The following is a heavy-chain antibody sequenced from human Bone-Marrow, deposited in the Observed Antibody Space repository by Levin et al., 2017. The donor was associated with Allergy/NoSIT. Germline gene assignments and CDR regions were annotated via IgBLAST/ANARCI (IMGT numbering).Heavy chain of an antibody. CDR2: IFYRGST. CDR3: ASRSEYDVLTGYYDDH. CDR1: GGSITSNSHY. Sequence: SETLSLTCTVSGGSITSNSHYWGWIRQPPGTGLEWIGSIFYRGSTYYNPSLKSPVAISVDTSKNQFSLKLSSVTAADTAVYYCASRSEYDVLTGYYDDHWGQGTLVTVSS. D-gene: IGHD3-9*01. V-gene: IGHV4-39*01. J-gene: IGHJ5*02.